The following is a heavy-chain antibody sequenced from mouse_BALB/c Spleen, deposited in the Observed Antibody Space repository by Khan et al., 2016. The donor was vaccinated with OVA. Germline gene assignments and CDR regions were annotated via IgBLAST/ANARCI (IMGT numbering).Heavy chain of an antibody. CDR3: LRSLYYYGSAYEGFAY. Sequence: VQLQQSEPELVKPGASVKMSCKASGYTFTSYVMHWVKQKPGQGLEWIGYISPNNDGSKYNEKFRSKATLTSDKSSSTAYMELSSLTSEDSAVXYCLRSLYYYGSAYEGFAYWGQGTLVTVSA. J-gene: IGHJ3*01. CDR2: ISPNNDGS. V-gene: IGHV1S136*01. CDR1: GYTFTSYV. D-gene: IGHD1-1*01.